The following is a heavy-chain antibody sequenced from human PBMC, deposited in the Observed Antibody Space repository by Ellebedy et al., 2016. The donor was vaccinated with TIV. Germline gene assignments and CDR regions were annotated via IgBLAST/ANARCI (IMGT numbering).Heavy chain of an antibody. Sequence: SGPTLVXPTQTLTLTCTFSGFSLTTSGVGVGWIRQPPGKTLEWLAIIYWDDDKRYIPSLKTRLTITKDTSKNQVLLTITNKDPVDTATYYCALRRLEAAVNWGQGTLVTVSS. CDR2: IYWDDDK. CDR1: GFSLTTSGVG. V-gene: IGHV2-5*02. D-gene: IGHD6-25*01. J-gene: IGHJ4*02. CDR3: ALRRLEAAVN.